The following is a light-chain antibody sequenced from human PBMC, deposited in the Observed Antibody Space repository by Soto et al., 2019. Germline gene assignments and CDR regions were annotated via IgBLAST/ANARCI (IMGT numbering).Light chain of an antibody. V-gene: IGKV3D-20*01. J-gene: IGKJ3*01. CDR2: DAS. Sequence: EIVVTQSPATLSLSPGERATLSCGASQSVGSTNLAWYQQKPGLAPRLLIYDASTRATGIPDRFSGSGSGTDFTLTISRLEPEDFAVYHCQQYDRSPFTFGPGTKVDIK. CDR3: QQYDRSPFT. CDR1: QSVGSTN.